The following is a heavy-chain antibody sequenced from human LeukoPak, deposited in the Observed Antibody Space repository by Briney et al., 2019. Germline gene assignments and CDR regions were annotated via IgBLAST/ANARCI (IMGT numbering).Heavy chain of an antibody. V-gene: IGHV1-18*01. J-gene: IGHJ4*02. CDR3: AREFGHCSGDNCFYFFDL. D-gene: IGHD2-15*01. CDR1: GYTLTNYN. Sequence: ASVKVSCKASGYTLTNYNISWVRQAPGQGLEWMGWINTHKGHTNFLQKFQGRVTVTTDISTNTAYMELRRLRSDGTAVYYCAREFGHCSGDNCFYFFDLWGQGSQVIVSS. CDR2: INTHKGHT.